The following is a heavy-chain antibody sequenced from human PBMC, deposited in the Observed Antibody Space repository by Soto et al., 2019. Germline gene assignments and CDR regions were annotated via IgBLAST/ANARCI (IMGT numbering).Heavy chain of an antibody. V-gene: IGHV1-69*01. Sequence: QVQLVQSGAEVKKPGSSVKVSCKASGGTFSSYAISWVRQAPGQGLEWMGGIIPIFGTANYAQKFQGRVTITADEYTSAAYMELSSLRSEDTGVYYCARPTAGSYYYYGMDVWGQGTTVTGSS. CDR3: ARPTAGSYYYYGMDV. J-gene: IGHJ6*02. CDR2: IIPIFGTA. CDR1: GGTFSSYA. D-gene: IGHD3-10*01.